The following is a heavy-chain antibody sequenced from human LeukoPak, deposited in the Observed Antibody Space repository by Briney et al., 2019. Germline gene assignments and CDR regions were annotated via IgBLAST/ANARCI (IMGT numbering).Heavy chain of an antibody. D-gene: IGHD3-10*01. J-gene: IGHJ4*02. CDR3: ARGRLYYYGSGSYYTY. CDR2: IYTSGST. V-gene: IGHV4-4*07. CDR1: GGSISSYY. Sequence: SETLSLTCSVSGGSISSYYWSWIRQPAGKGLEWIGRIYTSGSTNYNPSLKSRVTMSVDTSKSQFSLKLDSLTAADTAVYYCARGRLYYYGSGSYYTYWGQGILVTVSS.